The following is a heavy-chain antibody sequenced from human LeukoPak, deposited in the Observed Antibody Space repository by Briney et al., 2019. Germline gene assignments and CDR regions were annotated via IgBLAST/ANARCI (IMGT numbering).Heavy chain of an antibody. J-gene: IGHJ4*02. D-gene: IGHD3-9*01. CDR3: ARGHDNTGYNYFDY. V-gene: IGHV1-2*02. Sequence: ASVKVSCKASGYTFIDYYIHWVRQAPGQGLERMGWINPNSGGTNYAQKFQGRVTMTRDTSINTTFMDLSSLTSDDTAVYYCARGHDNTGYNYFDYWGQGTLVAVSP. CDR1: GYTFIDYY. CDR2: INPNSGGT.